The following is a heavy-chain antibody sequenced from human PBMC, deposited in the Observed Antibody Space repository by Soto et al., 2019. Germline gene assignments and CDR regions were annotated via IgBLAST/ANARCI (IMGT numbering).Heavy chain of an antibody. Sequence: EVHLLDSGGGLVQPGGSLRLSCAASKFTFSIFDMSWVRQAQGKGLEWVPMISDSGDRTYYAGSVRGRFTMSRDNSKNTVYLQMDTRRAEDTDVYYCIKGGWLDSWGQGTLVTVSS. CDR3: IKGGWLDS. CDR2: ISDSGDRT. CDR1: KFTFSIFD. J-gene: IGHJ5*01. V-gene: IGHV3-23*01.